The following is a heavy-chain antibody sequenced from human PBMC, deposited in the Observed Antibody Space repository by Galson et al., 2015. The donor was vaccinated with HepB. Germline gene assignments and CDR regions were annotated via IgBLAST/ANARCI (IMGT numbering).Heavy chain of an antibody. Sequence: SLRLSCAASGFTFSSYSMNWVRQAPGKGLEWVSYISSSSSTIYYADSVKGRFTISRDNAKNSLYLQMNSLRDEDTAVYYCARDIAAAGFAAHGMDVWGQGTTVTVSS. CDR3: ARDIAAAGFAAHGMDV. D-gene: IGHD6-13*01. J-gene: IGHJ6*02. V-gene: IGHV3-48*02. CDR1: GFTFSSYS. CDR2: ISSSSSTI.